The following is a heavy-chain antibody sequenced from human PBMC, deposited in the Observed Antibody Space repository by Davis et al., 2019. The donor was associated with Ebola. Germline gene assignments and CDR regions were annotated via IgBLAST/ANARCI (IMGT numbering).Heavy chain of an antibody. CDR1: GYSFSSFW. CDR2: IYPGDSDT. V-gene: IGHV5-51*01. J-gene: IGHJ3*02. Sequence: GESLKISCYDSGYSFSSFWIGWVRQMPGKGLEWMGIIYPGDSDTTYSPSFQGQVTISADKSTSTAYLQWSSLKASDTAMYYCASLRRTITGMDDAFDIWGQGTMVTVSS. CDR3: ASLRRTITGMDDAFDI. D-gene: IGHD2-8*02.